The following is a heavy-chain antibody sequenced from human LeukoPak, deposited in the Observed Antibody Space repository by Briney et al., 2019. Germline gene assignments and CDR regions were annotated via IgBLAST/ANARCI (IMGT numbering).Heavy chain of an antibody. CDR2: IRYDGSNK. CDR3: ANTEEAYDFWSGYGGIDAFDI. V-gene: IGHV3-30*02. Sequence: GGSLRLSCAASGFTFSSYGMHWVRQAPGKGLEWVAFIRYDGSNKYYADSVKGQFTISRDNSKNTLYLQMNSLRAEDTAVYYCANTEEAYDFWSGYGGIDAFDIWGQGTMVTVSS. D-gene: IGHD3-3*01. J-gene: IGHJ3*02. CDR1: GFTFSSYG.